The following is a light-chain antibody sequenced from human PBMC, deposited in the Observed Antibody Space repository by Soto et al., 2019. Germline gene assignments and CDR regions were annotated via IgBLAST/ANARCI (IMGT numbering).Light chain of an antibody. CDR3: QQSYKMPS. CDR2: ATS. CDR1: RNVSIY. V-gene: IGKV1-39*01. J-gene: IGKJ1*01. Sequence: EIPLTQSPSSLAASVGYRLTLTCRASRNVSIYLNWYQHKPGKGPTLLIHATSNLQIGVPSHFSGSGSGTEFTLTISSLEPEDFGTYYCQQSYKMPSFGQGTKVDI.